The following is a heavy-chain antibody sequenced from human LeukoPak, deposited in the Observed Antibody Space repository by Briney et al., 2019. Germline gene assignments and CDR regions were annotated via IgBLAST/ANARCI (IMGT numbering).Heavy chain of an antibody. CDR3: ARAGGYCSGGSCYRGYSWFDP. Sequence: PGGSLRLSCAASGFTFSSSGMHWVRQAPGKGLEWVAVIWYNGSNKYYADSVKGRFTISRDNSKNTLYLQMNSLRVEDTAVYYCARAGGYCSGGSCYRGYSWFDPWGQGTLVTVSS. V-gene: IGHV3-33*01. CDR2: IWYNGSNK. CDR1: GFTFSSSG. D-gene: IGHD2-15*01. J-gene: IGHJ5*02.